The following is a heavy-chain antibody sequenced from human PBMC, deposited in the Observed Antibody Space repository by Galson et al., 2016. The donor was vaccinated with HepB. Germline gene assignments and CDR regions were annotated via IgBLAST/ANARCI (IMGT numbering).Heavy chain of an antibody. CDR3: AKARSGYYSDFDF. D-gene: IGHD3-22*01. V-gene: IGHV3-20*04. CDR2: GNWNGGNT. J-gene: IGHJ4*02. CDR1: GFTFDEYG. Sequence: SLRLSCAASGFTFDEYGMSWVRQAPGKGLEWVSGGNWNGGNTRYADSGKGRFTISRDNAKNSLYLQMNSLRPEDTAVYYCAKARSGYYSDFDFWGQGTLVSVSS.